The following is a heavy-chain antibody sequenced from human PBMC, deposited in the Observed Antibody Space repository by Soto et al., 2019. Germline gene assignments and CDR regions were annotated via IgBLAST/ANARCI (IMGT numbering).Heavy chain of an antibody. V-gene: IGHV3-9*01. CDR3: AKGVTPRPDENYFDY. CDR2: ISWNSRSI. D-gene: IGHD4-4*01. Sequence: EVQLVDSGGGLVQPGRSLRLSCAGSGFTFDDFAMHWVRQAPEKGLECVAGISWNSRSIGYADSVKGRFTISRDNAKNSLYLQMNSLRGEDTAFYYCAKGVTPRPDENYFDYWGQGSLVTVSS. CDR1: GFTFDDFA. J-gene: IGHJ4*02.